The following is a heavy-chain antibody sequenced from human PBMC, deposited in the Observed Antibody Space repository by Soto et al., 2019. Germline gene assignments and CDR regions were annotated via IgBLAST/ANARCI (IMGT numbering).Heavy chain of an antibody. CDR2: ISGYNRDT. CDR3: VRAARAQGDCDY. V-gene: IGHV1-18*01. J-gene: IGHJ4*02. Sequence: QVQLVQSGAEVKKPGASVKVSCKASGYTYISYGLTWVRQAPGQGLEWMGWISGYNRDTNHAQKFQGRVTMTRDTSTSTAYMELRSLTPDDTAVYYCVRAARAQGDCDYWGQGTLVTVSS. D-gene: IGHD3-10*01. CDR1: GYTYISYG.